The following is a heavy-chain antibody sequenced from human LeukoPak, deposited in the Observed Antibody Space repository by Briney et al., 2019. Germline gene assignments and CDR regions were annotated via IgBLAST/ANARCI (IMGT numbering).Heavy chain of an antibody. CDR1: GYTFTGYY. CDR2: INPNSGGT. J-gene: IGHJ4*02. Sequence: ASVKVSCKASGYTFTGYYMHWVRQAPGQGLEWMGRINPNSGGTNYAQKFQGRVTMTRDTSISTAYMELSRLRSDDTAVYYCAAAADTSGEFDYWGQGTPVTVSS. V-gene: IGHV1-2*06. CDR3: AAAADTSGEFDY. D-gene: IGHD6-13*01.